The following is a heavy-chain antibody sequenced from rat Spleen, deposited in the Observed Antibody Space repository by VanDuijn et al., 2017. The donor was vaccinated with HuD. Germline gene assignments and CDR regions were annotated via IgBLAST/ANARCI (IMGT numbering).Heavy chain of an antibody. D-gene: IGHD1-10*01. J-gene: IGHJ2*01. V-gene: IGHV2-34*01. CDR1: GFSLTSYS. CDR2: MWYDGDT. Sequence: QVQLKESGPGLVQPSATLSLTCTVSGFSLTSYSVSWVRQSSGKGPEWMGKMWYDGDTTYNSAVQSRLSISRDTSKSQVFLEMTSLQPEDTGTYYCARHLTTPFDYWGQGVMVTVSS. CDR3: ARHLTTPFDY.